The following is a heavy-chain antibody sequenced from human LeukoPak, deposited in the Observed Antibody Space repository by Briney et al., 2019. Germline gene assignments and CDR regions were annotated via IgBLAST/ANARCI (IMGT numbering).Heavy chain of an antibody. V-gene: IGHV3-21*01. CDR1: GGSISSSS. J-gene: IGHJ4*02. D-gene: IGHD4-17*01. CDR2: ISSSSSYI. CDR3: ARDSDDYGDPFDY. Sequence: ETLSLTCTVSGGSISSSSYYWGWIRQPPGKGLEWVSSISSSSSYIYYADSVKGRFTISRDNAKNSLYLQMNSLRAEDTAVYYCARDSDDYGDPFDYWGQGTLVTVSS.